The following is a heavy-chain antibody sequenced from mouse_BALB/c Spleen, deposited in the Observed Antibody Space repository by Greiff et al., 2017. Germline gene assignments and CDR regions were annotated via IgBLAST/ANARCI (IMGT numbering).Heavy chain of an antibody. D-gene: IGHD1-1*01. Sequence: DVQLQESGPSLVKPSQTLSLTCSVTGDSITSGYWNWIRKFPGNKLEYMGYISYSGSTYYNPSLKSRISITRDTSKNQYYLQLNSVTTEDTATYYCARSPYYYGSSFYYYAMDYWGQGTSVTVSS. CDR3: ARSPYYYGSSFYYYAMDY. V-gene: IGHV3-8*02. CDR2: ISYSGST. CDR1: GDSITSGY. J-gene: IGHJ4*01.